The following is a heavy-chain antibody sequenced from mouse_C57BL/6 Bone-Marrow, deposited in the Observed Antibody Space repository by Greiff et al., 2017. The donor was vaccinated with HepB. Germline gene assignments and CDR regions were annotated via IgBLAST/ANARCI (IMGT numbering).Heavy chain of an antibody. CDR3: TRVYYYGSSSFWYFDV. D-gene: IGHD1-1*01. V-gene: IGHV1-15*01. CDR1: GYTFTDYE. J-gene: IGHJ1*03. CDR2: IDPETGGT. Sequence: QVQLKQSGAELVRPGASVTLSCKASGYTFTDYEMHWVKQTPVHGLEWIGAIDPETGGTAYNQKFKGKAILTADKSSSTAYMELRSLTSEDSAVYYCTRVYYYGSSSFWYFDVWGTGTTVTVSS.